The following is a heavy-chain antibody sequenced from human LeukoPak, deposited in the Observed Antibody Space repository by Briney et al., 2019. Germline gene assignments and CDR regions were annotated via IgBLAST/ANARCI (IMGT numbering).Heavy chain of an antibody. CDR1: GGSISSGDYY. J-gene: IGHJ6*03. CDR2: IYYSGST. V-gene: IGHV4-30-4*01. CDR3: ARGIYYYYYMDV. Sequence: MTSETLSLTCTVSGGSISSGDYYWSWIRQPPGKGLEWIGYIYYSGSTYYNPSLKSRVTISVDTSKNQFSLKLSSVTAADTAVYYCARGIYYYYYMDVWGKGTTVTVSS.